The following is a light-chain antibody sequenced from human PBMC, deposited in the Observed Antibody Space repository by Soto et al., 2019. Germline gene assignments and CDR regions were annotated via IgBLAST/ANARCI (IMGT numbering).Light chain of an antibody. CDR2: KNN. J-gene: IGLJ1*01. V-gene: IGLV1-47*01. CDR3: AAFYDSLGEV. CDR1: SSNIGNND. Sequence: QSVLTQPPSASGTPGQRVTISCSGSSSNIGNNDVYWYQQFPGTAPKLVVYKNNQRPSGVPDRFSGSKSGTSASLAISGLRSEDYADYYCAAFYDSLGEVFGTRSIVT.